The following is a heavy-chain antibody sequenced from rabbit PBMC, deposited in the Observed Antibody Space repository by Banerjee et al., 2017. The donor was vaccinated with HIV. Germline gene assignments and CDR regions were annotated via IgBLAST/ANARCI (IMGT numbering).Heavy chain of an antibody. J-gene: IGHJ4*01. CDR1: GFSFSSSYW. V-gene: IGHV1S45*01. CDR3: ARDSSGRNIGYFNL. Sequence: QEQLEESGGDLVKPEGSLTLTCTPSGFSFSSSYWMCWVRQAPGKGLEWIACISTSTGKIYYATWAKGRFTISKTSSTTVTLQMTSLTAADTATYFCARDSSGRNIGYFNLWGQGTLVTVS. CDR2: ISTSTGKI. D-gene: IGHD1-1*01.